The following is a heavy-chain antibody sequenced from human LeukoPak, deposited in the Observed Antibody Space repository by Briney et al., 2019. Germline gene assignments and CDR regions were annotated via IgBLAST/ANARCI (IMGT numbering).Heavy chain of an antibody. V-gene: IGHV4-59*01. CDR1: GGSISSSY. D-gene: IGHD3-3*01. Sequence: SETLSLTCTVSGGSISSSYWSWIRQPPGKGLEWIGYISHSGSTTYNPSLKSRLTISVDMSKNQFSLDLNSVTTADTAVYYCARAQYYGLSSGCTGGFYYMDVLGKGTTVSVSS. CDR2: ISHSGST. CDR3: ARAQYYGLSSGCTGGFYYMDV. J-gene: IGHJ6*03.